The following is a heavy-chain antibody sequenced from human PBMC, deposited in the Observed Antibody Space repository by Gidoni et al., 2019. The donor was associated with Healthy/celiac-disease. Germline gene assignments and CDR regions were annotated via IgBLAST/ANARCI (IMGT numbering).Heavy chain of an antibody. CDR3: ARGSGPVWFDP. J-gene: IGHJ5*02. V-gene: IGHV4-30-2*01. Sequence: QLQLQESGSGLVKPSQTLSLTCAVSGGSISSGGYSWSWLRQPPGKGLEWIGYIYHSGSTYYNPSLKSRVTIAVARSKNQFSLKLSSVTAADTAVYYCARGSGPVWFDPWGQGTLVTVSS. CDR2: IYHSGST. CDR1: GGSISSGGYS.